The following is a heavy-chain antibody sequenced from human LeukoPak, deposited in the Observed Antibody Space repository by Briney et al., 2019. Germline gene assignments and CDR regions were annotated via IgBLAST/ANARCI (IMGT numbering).Heavy chain of an antibody. D-gene: IGHD5-18*01. J-gene: IGHJ4*02. V-gene: IGHV3-23*01. CDR1: GFTFNSYV. CDR3: AKGDTGMVRRYYFGY. Sequence: GGSLRLSCAASGFTFNSYVMSWVRQAPGKGLEWVSVISGSGGSTYSTDSVKGRFTISRDNSNNTLYLQMNSLRAEDTAVYYCAKGDTGMVRRYYFGYWGQGTLVTVSS. CDR2: ISGSGGST.